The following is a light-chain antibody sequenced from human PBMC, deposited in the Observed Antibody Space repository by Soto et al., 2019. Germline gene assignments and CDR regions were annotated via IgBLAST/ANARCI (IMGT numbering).Light chain of an antibody. V-gene: IGLV6-57*01. Sequence: NFMLTQPHSVSESPGKTVIISCTRSSGSIASDYVQWYQQRPGSSPTTVIYEDNQRPSGVPDRFSGSIDSSSNSASPTISGLETEDEADYFCQSYDATNQVFGGGTKVTVL. CDR3: QSYDATNQV. CDR2: EDN. J-gene: IGLJ3*02. CDR1: SGSIASDY.